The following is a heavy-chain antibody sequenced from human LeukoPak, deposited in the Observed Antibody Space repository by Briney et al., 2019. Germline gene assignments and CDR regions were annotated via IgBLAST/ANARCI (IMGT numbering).Heavy chain of an antibody. CDR1: GGSISDYH. D-gene: IGHD3-3*01. V-gene: IGHV4-59*01. CDR3: ARYDFWSGYYGY. J-gene: IGHJ4*02. CDR2: IYNRGTT. Sequence: SETLSLTCTVSGGSISDYHWTWIRQPPGKALEYIGYIYNRGTTYYNPSLKSRVTISVDTSKNQLSLKLSSVTAADTAVYYCARYDFWSGYYGYWGQGTLVTVSS.